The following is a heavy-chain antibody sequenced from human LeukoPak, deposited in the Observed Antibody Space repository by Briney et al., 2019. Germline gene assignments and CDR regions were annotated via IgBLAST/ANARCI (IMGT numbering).Heavy chain of an antibody. CDR2: IIPIFGTA. CDR3: ARDGRRGYSYGSEDWFDP. Sequence: SVKVSCKASGGTFSSYAISWVRQAPGQGLEWMGGIIPIFGTANYAQKLQGRVTVTTDTSTSTAYMELRSLRSDDTAVYYCARDGRRGYSYGSEDWFDPWGQGTLVTVSS. J-gene: IGHJ5*02. V-gene: IGHV1-69*05. D-gene: IGHD5-18*01. CDR1: GGTFSSYA.